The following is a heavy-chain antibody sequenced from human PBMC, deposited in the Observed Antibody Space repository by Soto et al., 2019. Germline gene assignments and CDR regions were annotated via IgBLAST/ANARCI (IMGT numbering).Heavy chain of an antibody. J-gene: IGHJ4*02. Sequence: QLQLQESGPGLVKPSETLSLTCTVSGGSISSSSYYWGWIRQPPGKGLEWIGSIYYSGSTYYNPSLKSRVTRSXVTXKXLCPLKLSSVTAADTAVYYCARHGPDPKERHYYFDYWGQGTLVTVSS. CDR3: ARHGPDPKERHYYFDY. CDR2: IYYSGST. V-gene: IGHV4-39*01. CDR1: GGSISSSSYY.